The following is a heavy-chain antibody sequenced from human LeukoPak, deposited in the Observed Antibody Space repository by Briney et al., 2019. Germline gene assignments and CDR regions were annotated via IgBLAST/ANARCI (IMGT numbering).Heavy chain of an antibody. D-gene: IGHD2-8*01. CDR3: ARAGYCTNGVCYTDYYYYYYMDV. CDR2: IIPIFGTA. Sequence: SVKVSCKASAGTFSSYAISWVRQAPGQGLEWMGGIIPIFGTANYAQKFQGRVTITADESTSTAYMELSSLRSEDTAVYYCARAGYCTNGVCYTDYYYYYYMDVWGKGTTVTVSS. V-gene: IGHV1-69*01. J-gene: IGHJ6*03. CDR1: AGTFSSYA.